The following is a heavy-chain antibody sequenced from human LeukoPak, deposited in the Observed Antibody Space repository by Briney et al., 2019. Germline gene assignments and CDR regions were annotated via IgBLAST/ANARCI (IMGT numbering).Heavy chain of an antibody. CDR3: ARDRTSRRDY. V-gene: IGHV3-7*01. D-gene: IGHD1-7*01. J-gene: IGHJ4*02. CDR1: GFTFSNYW. CDR2: IKEDGSEK. Sequence: GGSLRLSCAASGFTFSNYWMSWVRQAPGKGLEWVANIKEDGSEKYYVDSVKGRFTISRDNAKNSLYLQMNSLRAEDTAVYYCARDRTSRRDYWGQGTLVTVSS.